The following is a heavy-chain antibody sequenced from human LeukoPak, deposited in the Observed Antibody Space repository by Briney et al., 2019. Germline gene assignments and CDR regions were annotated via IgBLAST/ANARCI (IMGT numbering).Heavy chain of an antibody. D-gene: IGHD5-24*01. CDR1: GFTFSSYT. V-gene: IGHV3-21*01. CDR2: ISSSSSYI. J-gene: IGHJ4*02. CDR3: ATARDGYRKGFDS. Sequence: KPGGSLRLSCAASGFTFSSYTMNWVRQGPGEGLEWVSSISSSSSYIYYADSLKGRFTVSRDNAKNSLYLQMNGLRVEDTAVYYCATARDGYRKGFDSWGQGTLVTVSS.